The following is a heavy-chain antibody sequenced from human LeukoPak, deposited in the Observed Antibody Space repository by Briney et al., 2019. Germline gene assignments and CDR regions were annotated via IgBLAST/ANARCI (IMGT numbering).Heavy chain of an antibody. J-gene: IGHJ3*02. V-gene: IGHV3-7*01. CDR1: GFTFSSYA. CDR3: ASGYYDSSGDTADAFDI. Sequence: GGSLRLSCAASGFTFSSYAMSWVRQAPGKGLEWVANIKQDGSEKYYVDSVKGRFTISRDNAKNSLYLQMNSLRAEDTAVYYCASGYYDSSGDTADAFDIWGQGTMVTVSS. CDR2: IKQDGSEK. D-gene: IGHD3-22*01.